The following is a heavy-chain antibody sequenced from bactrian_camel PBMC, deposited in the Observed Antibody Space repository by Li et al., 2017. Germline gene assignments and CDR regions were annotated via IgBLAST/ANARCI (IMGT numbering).Heavy chain of an antibody. V-gene: IGHV3S1*01. CDR2: IDARGSTT. D-gene: IGHD2*01. J-gene: IGHJ4*01. Sequence: VQLVESGGGSVQAGGSLRLSCVVSGSTYSAYCMAWFRQAPGKELEWVATIDARGSTTYYPPRLEGRFTISRDNAKNILYLQMHDLKIEDTAMYYCARDEGWTTETPETEGTQVTVS. CDR1: GSTYSAYC.